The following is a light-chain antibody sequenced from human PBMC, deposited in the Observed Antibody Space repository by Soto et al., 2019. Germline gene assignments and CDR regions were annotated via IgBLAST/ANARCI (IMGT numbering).Light chain of an antibody. V-gene: IGLV2-14*01. J-gene: IGLJ3*02. CDR3: SSYTSSSTV. CDR1: SSDVGGYNY. CDR2: EVS. Sequence: QSALTQPASVSGSPGQSITISCTGTSSDVGGYNYVSWYQQHPGKAPKLMIYEVSNRPSGVSNRFSGSKSGNTASLTISGLQADDAADYYCSSYTSSSTVFGGGTKLTVL.